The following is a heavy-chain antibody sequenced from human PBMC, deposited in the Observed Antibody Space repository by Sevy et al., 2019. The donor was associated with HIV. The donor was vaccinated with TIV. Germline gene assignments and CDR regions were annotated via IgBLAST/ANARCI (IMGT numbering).Heavy chain of an antibody. CDR1: GYTFNDYY. Sequence: ASVKVSCKASGYTFNDYYIHWVRQAPGQGLEWMGCIESNSGGTSYAQKFQGRVTLTRDTSITTAYMDLGRLRSDDTAVYYCAQERITMVRGFYGMDVWGQGTTVTVSS. V-gene: IGHV1-2*02. CDR3: AQERITMVRGFYGMDV. J-gene: IGHJ6*02. D-gene: IGHD3-10*01. CDR2: IESNSGGT.